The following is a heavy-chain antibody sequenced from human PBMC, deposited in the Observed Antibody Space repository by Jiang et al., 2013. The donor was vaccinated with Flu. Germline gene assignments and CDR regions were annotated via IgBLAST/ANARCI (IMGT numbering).Heavy chain of an antibody. CDR2: IYYSGST. V-gene: IGHV4-61*01. D-gene: IGHD6-13*01. J-gene: IGHJ5*02. Sequence: GSGLVKPSETLSLTCTVSGGSVSSGSYYWSWIRQPPGKGLEWIGYIYYSGSTNYNPSLKSRVTISVDTSKNQFSLKLSSVTAADTAVYYCARDGIAAAPENVYNWFDPWGQGTLVTVSS. CDR1: GGSVSSGSYY. CDR3: ARDGIAAAPENVYNWFDP.